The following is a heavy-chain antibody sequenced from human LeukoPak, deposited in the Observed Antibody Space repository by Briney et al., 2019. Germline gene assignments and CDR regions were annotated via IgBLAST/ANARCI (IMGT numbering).Heavy chain of an antibody. V-gene: IGHV3-64*04. J-gene: IGHJ4*02. CDR3: ARVWELSFDY. CDR2: ISNNGGSS. Sequence: PGGSLRLSCSASGFTFSAYAMYWVRQAPGKGLEYVSGISNNGGSSFYADSVKGRFTISRDNSKNTLYLQMNSLRAEDTAVYYCARVWELSFDYWGQGTLVTVSS. D-gene: IGHD1-26*01. CDR1: GFTFSAYA.